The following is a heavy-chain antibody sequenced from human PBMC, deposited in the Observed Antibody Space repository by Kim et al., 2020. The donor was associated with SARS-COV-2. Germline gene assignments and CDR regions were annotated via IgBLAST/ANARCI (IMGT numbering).Heavy chain of an antibody. Sequence: ASVKVSCKASGYRFSGHTITWVRQAPGQGLEWMGWISVYNGNIEYAQNFQDRVIMTTDTDTATAFLELRNLRSDDTAVYYCARESADWLPKDRNWFDPWGQGTLVTVSS. D-gene: IGHD3-9*01. CDR2: ISVYNGNI. CDR1: GYRFSGHT. J-gene: IGHJ5*02. V-gene: IGHV1-18*01. CDR3: ARESADWLPKDRNWFDP.